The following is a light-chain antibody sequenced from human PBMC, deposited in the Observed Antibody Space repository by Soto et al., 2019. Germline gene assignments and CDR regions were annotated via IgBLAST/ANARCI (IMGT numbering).Light chain of an antibody. CDR3: SSYTSSSTRV. CDR2: KVS. V-gene: IGLV2-14*01. J-gene: IGLJ1*01. CDR1: SSDVGGYNY. Sequence: QSALTQPAAASGSPGQSITISCTGTSSDVGGYNYVSWYQQHPGKAPKLMIYKVSNRPSGVSNRFSGSKSGNTASLTISGLQAEDEADYYCSSYTSSSTRVFGTGTKVTVL.